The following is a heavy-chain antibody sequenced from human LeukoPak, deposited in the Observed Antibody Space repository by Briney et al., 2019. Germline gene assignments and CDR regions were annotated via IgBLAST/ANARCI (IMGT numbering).Heavy chain of an antibody. V-gene: IGHV1-69*01. CDR2: IFPIFGTA. CDR1: GGTFSSYA. D-gene: IGHD2-15*01. J-gene: IGHJ6*03. Sequence: SVKVSCKASGGTFSSYAISWVRQAPGQGLKWMGGIFPIFGTANYAQKFQGRVTITADESASTAYMELSSLRSEDTAVYYCASPRGIYYYYYYYMDVWGKGTTVTVSS. CDR3: ASPRGIYYYYYYYMDV.